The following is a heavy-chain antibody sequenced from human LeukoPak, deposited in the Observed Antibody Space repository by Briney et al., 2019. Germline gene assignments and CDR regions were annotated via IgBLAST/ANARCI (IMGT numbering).Heavy chain of an antibody. CDR2: ISGSGGST. Sequence: GGSLRLSCAASGFTFSSYAMSRVRQAPGKGLEWVSAISGSGGSTYYADSVKGRFTISRDNSKNTLYLQMNSLRAEDTAVYYCAMAGSGSYYNNPEFDYWGQGTLVTVSS. V-gene: IGHV3-23*01. CDR1: GFTFSSYA. D-gene: IGHD3-10*01. CDR3: AMAGSGSYYNNPEFDY. J-gene: IGHJ4*02.